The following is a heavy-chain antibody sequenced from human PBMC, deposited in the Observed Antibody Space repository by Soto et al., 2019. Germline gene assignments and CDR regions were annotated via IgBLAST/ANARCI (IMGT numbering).Heavy chain of an antibody. J-gene: IGHJ4*02. Sequence: QVQLVESGGGVVQPGRSLRLSCAASGFTFSSYAMHWVRQAPGKGLEWVAVISYDGSNKYYADSVKGRFTISRDNSKNTLYLQMNSLRAEDTAVYYCARDQGGSYGIDYWGQGTLATVSS. CDR3: ARDQGGSYGIDY. V-gene: IGHV3-30-3*01. CDR1: GFTFSSYA. D-gene: IGHD1-26*01. CDR2: ISYDGSNK.